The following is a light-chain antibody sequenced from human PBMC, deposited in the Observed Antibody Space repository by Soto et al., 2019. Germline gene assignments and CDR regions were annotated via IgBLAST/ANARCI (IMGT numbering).Light chain of an antibody. Sequence: DIQMTQSPSTLSASVGDRVTITCRASQSISSWLAWYQQKPGKAPKLLIYDASSLESGAPSRFSGSGSGTEFTLTISSLQPDDFATSYCQQYNSYGTFGQGTKV. V-gene: IGKV1-5*01. CDR3: QQYNSYGT. CDR1: QSISSW. CDR2: DAS. J-gene: IGKJ1*01.